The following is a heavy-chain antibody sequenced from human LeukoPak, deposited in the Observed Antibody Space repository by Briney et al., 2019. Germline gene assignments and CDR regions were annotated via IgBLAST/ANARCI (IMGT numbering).Heavy chain of an antibody. D-gene: IGHD3-10*01. V-gene: IGHV1-2*02. CDR3: ASYASGYNWLKA. CDR1: GHTFTVYY. J-gene: IGHJ5*02. CDR2: IHPGTGDT. Sequence: GASVKVSCKASGHTFTVYYIHWVRQAPGRGLEWMGWIHPGTGDTNYAQRFQGRVTVTRDTSITTAYMELSSLKSDDTAVYYCASYASGYNWLKAWGQGTLVTVSS.